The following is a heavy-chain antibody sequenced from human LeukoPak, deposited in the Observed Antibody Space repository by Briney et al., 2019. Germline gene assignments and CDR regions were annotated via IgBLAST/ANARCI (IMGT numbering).Heavy chain of an antibody. CDR2: IYSSGTT. J-gene: IGHJ4*02. CDR1: GGSISGYF. Sequence: PSETLSLTCTVSGGSISGYFWSWIRQPPGKGLEWIGYIYSSGTTNYNPPLKSRVSISVDTSKNQFSLKLTSVTAADTAVYYCARGSGWYPYWGQGTLVTVSS. V-gene: IGHV4-59*01. CDR3: ARGSGWYPY. D-gene: IGHD6-19*01.